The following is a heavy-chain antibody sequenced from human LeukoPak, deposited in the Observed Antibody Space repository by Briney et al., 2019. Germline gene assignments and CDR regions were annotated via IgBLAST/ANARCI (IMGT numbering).Heavy chain of an antibody. CDR3: ARVAGSGYCEY. CDR1: GSSIRTYTH. Sequence: SETLSLTCTVSGSSIRTYTHWGWIRQPPGKGLEWIGSIHHTGKTYYNPSLESRVTISVDTSKNQFSLKLSSVSAADTAVYYCARVAGSGYCEYWGQGTLVTVSS. V-gene: IGHV4-38-2*02. CDR2: IHHTGKT. D-gene: IGHD6-19*01. J-gene: IGHJ4*02.